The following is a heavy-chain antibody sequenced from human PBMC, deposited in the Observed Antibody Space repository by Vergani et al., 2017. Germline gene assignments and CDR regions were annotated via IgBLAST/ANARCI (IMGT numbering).Heavy chain of an antibody. D-gene: IGHD5-24*01. J-gene: IGHJ4*02. CDR3: ARDSGRRDGYNLGVWGY. CDR1: GGTFSSYA. Sequence: VQLVQSGAEVKKPGESLKISCKASGGTFSSYAISWVRQAPGQGLEWMGGIIPIFGTANYAQKFQGRVTITADESTSTAYMELSSLRSEDTAVYYCARDSGRRDGYNLGVWGYWGQGTLVTVSS. V-gene: IGHV1-69*01. CDR2: IIPIFGTA.